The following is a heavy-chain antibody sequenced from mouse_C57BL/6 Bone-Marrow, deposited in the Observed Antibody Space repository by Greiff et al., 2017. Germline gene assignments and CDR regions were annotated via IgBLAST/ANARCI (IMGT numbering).Heavy chain of an antibody. Sequence: VQLQQPGAELVKPGASVKLSCKASGYTFTSYWMQWVKQRPGQGLEWIGEIDPSDSYTNYNQKFKGKATLTVDTSSNTADMQLSSLTSEDSADYYCARADYDDDGGDFDYWGQGTTLTVSA. V-gene: IGHV1-50*01. CDR2: IDPSDSYT. CDR3: ARADYDDDGGDFDY. D-gene: IGHD2-4*01. J-gene: IGHJ2*01. CDR1: GYTFTSYW.